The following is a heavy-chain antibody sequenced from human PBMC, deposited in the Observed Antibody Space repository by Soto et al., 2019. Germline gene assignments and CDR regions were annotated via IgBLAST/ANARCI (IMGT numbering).Heavy chain of an antibody. J-gene: IGHJ6*02. CDR1: GFTFDDYA. Sequence: EVQLVESGGGLVQPGRSLRLSCAASGFTFDDYAMHWVRQAPGKGLEWVSGISWNSGSIGYADSVKGRFTISRDNAKNSLYLQMNSLRAEDTALYYCAKDADYGDYFLRVGMDVWGQGTTVTVSS. V-gene: IGHV3-9*01. CDR3: AKDADYGDYFLRVGMDV. D-gene: IGHD4-17*01. CDR2: ISWNSGSI.